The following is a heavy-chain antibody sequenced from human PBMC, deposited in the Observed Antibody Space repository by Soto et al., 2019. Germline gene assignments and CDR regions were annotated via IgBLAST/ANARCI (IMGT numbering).Heavy chain of an antibody. V-gene: IGHV4-59*01. Sequence: SETLSLTCTVSGGSISGYYWSWIRQPPGKGLEWIGYMYNTGSTVYNPSFKSRVTISVDTSKNQFSLKLNSVTAADTAVYYCAKIGGHMVRGVENWFDPWGQGTLVTVSS. CDR2: MYNTGST. J-gene: IGHJ5*02. D-gene: IGHD3-10*01. CDR1: GGSISGYY. CDR3: AKIGGHMVRGVENWFDP.